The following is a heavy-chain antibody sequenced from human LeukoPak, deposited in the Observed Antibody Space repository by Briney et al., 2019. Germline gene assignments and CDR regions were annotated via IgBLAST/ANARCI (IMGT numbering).Heavy chain of an antibody. Sequence: GRSLRLSCTASRFTFGDHAMSWVRQAPGKGLEWVGFIRSKAYGGTTEYAASVKGRFTISRDDSKSIAYLQMNSLKTEDTAVYYCTRGPIQLWFYYGMDVWGQGTTVIVSS. CDR3: TRGPIQLWFYYGMDV. CDR2: IRSKAYGGTT. V-gene: IGHV3-49*04. J-gene: IGHJ6*02. CDR1: RFTFGDHA. D-gene: IGHD5-18*01.